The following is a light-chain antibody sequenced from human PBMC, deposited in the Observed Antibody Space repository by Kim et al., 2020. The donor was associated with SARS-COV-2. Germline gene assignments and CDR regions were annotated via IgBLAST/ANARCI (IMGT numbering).Light chain of an antibody. CDR1: SLRSYY. Sequence: SSELTQDPAVSVALGQTVRITCQGDSLRSYYASWYQQKPGQAPVLVIYGKNNRPSGIPDRFSGSSSGNTASLTITGAQAEDEADYYCNSRDSSGIHWVFG. V-gene: IGLV3-19*01. CDR3: NSRDSSGIHWV. J-gene: IGLJ3*02. CDR2: GKN.